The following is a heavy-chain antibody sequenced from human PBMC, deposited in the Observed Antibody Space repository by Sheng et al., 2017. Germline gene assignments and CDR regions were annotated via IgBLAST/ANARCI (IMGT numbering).Heavy chain of an antibody. D-gene: IGHD3-3*01. CDR2: LDGRGGRT. CDR3: AKARPTTTFGVVLPFDY. V-gene: IGHV3-23*04. J-gene: IGHJ4*02. CDR1: GFTFSNYG. Sequence: EVQLVESGGGLVQPGGTLRLSCAASGFTFSNYGMSWVRQAPGKGLEWVSTLDGRGGRTYYADSVKGRFTISRDNSKNTLYLQMNSLRGEDTAVYYCAKARPTTTFGVVLPFDYWGRGNLGHRLL.